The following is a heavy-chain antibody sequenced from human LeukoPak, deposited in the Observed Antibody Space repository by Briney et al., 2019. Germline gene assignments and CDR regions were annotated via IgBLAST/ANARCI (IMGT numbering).Heavy chain of an antibody. CDR2: IYYSGGT. J-gene: IGHJ4*02. CDR3: ARSTVTQASCDY. V-gene: IGHV4-30-4*01. D-gene: IGHD4-11*01. CDR1: GGSISSGDYY. Sequence: SETLSLTCTVSGGSISSGDYYWSWIRQPPGKGLEWIGYIYYSGGTYYSPSLKSRVTISVDTSKNQFSLKLSSVTAADTAVYYCARSTVTQASCDYWGQGTLVTVSS.